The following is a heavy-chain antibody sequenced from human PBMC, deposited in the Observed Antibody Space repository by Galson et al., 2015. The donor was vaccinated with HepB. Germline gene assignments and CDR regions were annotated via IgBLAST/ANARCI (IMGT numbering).Heavy chain of an antibody. V-gene: IGHV1-69*01. CDR1: GGTFSSYA. CDR2: IIPIFGTA. Sequence: QSGAEVKKPGESLKISCKASGGTFSSYAISWVRQAPGQGLEWMGGIIPIFGTANYAQKFQGRVTITADESTSTAYMELSSLRSEDTAVYYCASTDCSSTSCSGTTIDYWGQGTLVTVSS. CDR3: ASTDCSSTSCSGTTIDY. D-gene: IGHD2-2*01. J-gene: IGHJ4*02.